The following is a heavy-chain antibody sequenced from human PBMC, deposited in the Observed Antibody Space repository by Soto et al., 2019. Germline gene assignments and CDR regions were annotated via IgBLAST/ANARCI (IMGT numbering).Heavy chain of an antibody. CDR1: AFTFSSYA. D-gene: IGHD2-21*02. V-gene: IGHV3-23*01. CDR3: AKGRASDCPGCTQDY. Sequence: EVQLLESGGGLAQPGGSLRLSCAASAFTFSSYAMSWVRQAPGKGLAWVSAVSGSGDSTYYADSVKGRFTISRDNSKNTLYLQMNSLRAEETAVYYCAKGRASDCPGCTQDYWGQGTLVTVSS. J-gene: IGHJ4*02. CDR2: VSGSGDST.